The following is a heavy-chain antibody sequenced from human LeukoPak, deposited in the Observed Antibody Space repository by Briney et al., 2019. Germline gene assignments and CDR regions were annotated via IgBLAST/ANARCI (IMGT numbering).Heavy chain of an antibody. CDR2: ISGSGGST. D-gene: IGHD2-21*02. CDR1: GFTFSSYV. Sequence: GGSLRLSCAASGFTFSSYVMSWVRQAPGKGLEWFSAISGSGGSTYYADSVKGRFTISRDNSKNTLYLQMNSLRAEDTAVYYCAKGGVVTAIVDYYYYMDVWGKGTTVTVSS. V-gene: IGHV3-23*01. J-gene: IGHJ6*03. CDR3: AKGGVVTAIVDYYYYMDV.